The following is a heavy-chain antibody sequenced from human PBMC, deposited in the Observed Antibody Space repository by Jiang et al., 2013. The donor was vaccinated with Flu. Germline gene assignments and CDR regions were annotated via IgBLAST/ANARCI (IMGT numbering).Heavy chain of an antibody. Sequence: GSGLVKPSETLSLTCTVSGGSISSYYWSWIRQPPGKGLEWIGYIYYSGSTNYNPSLKSRVTISVDTSKNQFSLKLSSVTAADTAVYYCARSSAGWGGWRLDYWGQGTLVTVSS. CDR3: ARSSAGWGGWRLDY. CDR2: IYYSGST. D-gene: IGHD6-19*01. CDR1: GGSISSYY. V-gene: IGHV4-59*01. J-gene: IGHJ4*02.